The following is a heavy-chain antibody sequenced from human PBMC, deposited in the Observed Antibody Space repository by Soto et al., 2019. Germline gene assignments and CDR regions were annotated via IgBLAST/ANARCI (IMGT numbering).Heavy chain of an antibody. D-gene: IGHD1-26*01. CDR2: IYYSGST. CDR1: GGSITSSSYY. V-gene: IGHV4-39*01. J-gene: IGHJ5*02. CDR3: ATQEVGGSYVYTFDP. Sequence: SETLSLTCTFSGGSITSSSYYWGWIRQPPGKGLEWIGSIYYSGSTYYNPSLKSRVTISVDTSKNQFSLKLSSVTAADTAVYYCATQEVGGSYVYTFDPWGQGTLVTVS.